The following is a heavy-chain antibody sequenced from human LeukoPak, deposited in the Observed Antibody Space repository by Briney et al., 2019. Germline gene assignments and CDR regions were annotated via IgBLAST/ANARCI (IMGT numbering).Heavy chain of an antibody. D-gene: IGHD3-16*01. CDR3: ARSTRAVMAMMDV. Sequence: PGGSLRLSCAASGFTFSSNWMHWVRQVPGKGLVWVSLINPSGSFTTYADSVKGRFTISRDNAKNSLFLQMNSLRAEDTAVYFCARSTRAVMAMMDVWGKGTTVTVSS. CDR1: GFTFSSNW. V-gene: IGHV3-74*01. J-gene: IGHJ6*04. CDR2: INPSGSFT.